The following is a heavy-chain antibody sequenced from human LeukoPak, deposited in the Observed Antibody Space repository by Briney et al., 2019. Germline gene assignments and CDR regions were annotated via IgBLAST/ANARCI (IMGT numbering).Heavy chain of an antibody. Sequence: PGGSLRLSCAASGFTFSSYSMNWARQAPGKGLEWVSSISSSSSQIYYADSVKGRFTISRDNAKNSLYLQMNSLRAEDTAVYYCARGGGVGGSYYRNYYYMDVWGKGTTVTVSS. CDR3: ARGGGVGGSYYRNYYYMDV. J-gene: IGHJ6*03. CDR1: GFTFSSYS. D-gene: IGHD1-26*01. CDR2: ISSSSSQI. V-gene: IGHV3-21*01.